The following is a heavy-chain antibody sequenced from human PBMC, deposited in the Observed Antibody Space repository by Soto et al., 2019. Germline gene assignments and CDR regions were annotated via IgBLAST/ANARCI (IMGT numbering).Heavy chain of an antibody. V-gene: IGHV3-23*01. J-gene: IGHJ4*02. Sequence: GGSLRLSCAASGFTFSSYAMSWVRQAPGKGLEWVSAISGSGGSTYYADSVKGRFTISRDNSKNTLYLQMNSLRAEDTAVYYCAKVSDVEKWTRLGYELIVLFDYWGQGTLVTVSS. CDR3: AKVSDVEKWTRLGYELIVLFDY. D-gene: IGHD5-12*01. CDR1: GFTFSSYA. CDR2: ISGSGGST.